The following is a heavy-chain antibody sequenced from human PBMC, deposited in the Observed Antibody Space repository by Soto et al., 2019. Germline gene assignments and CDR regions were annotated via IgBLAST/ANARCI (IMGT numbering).Heavy chain of an antibody. CDR1: GHTFTSYG. CDR3: ARDQDSSGWYGTPPFDY. J-gene: IGHJ4*02. V-gene: IGHV1-18*01. D-gene: IGHD6-19*01. Sequence: ASVKVSCKASGHTFTSYGISWVRQAPGQGLEWMGWISAYNGNTNYAQKLQGRVTMTTDTSTSTAYMELRSLRSDDTAVYYCARDQDSSGWYGTPPFDYWGQGTLVTVSS. CDR2: ISAYNGNT.